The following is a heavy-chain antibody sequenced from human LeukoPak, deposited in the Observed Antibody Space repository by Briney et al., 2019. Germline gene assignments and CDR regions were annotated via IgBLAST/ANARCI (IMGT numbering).Heavy chain of an antibody. J-gene: IGHJ6*02. CDR1: GGSISSGGYY. V-gene: IGHV4-39*01. Sequence: SQTLSLTCTVSGGSISSGGYYWGWIRQPPGKGLEWIGTISYSGNTYYNPSLKSRVGTSVDTSKNQFSLRLSSVTAADTAVYYCGRMISANFYFYYGMDVWGQGTTVTVPS. CDR3: GRMISANFYFYYGMDV. D-gene: IGHD4/OR15-4a*01. CDR2: ISYSGNT.